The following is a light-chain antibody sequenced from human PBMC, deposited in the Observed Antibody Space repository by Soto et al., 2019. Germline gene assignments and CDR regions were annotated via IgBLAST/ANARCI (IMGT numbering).Light chain of an antibody. CDR1: QSVSSN. J-gene: IGKJ1*01. V-gene: IGKV3-15*01. Sequence: VITQSASTVSVSPGERATLSCRASQSVSSNLAWYQQKPGQAPRLLIYGASTRATGIPARFSGSGSGTEFTLTISSLQSEDFAVYYCQQYNNWPATFGQGTKVDNK. CDR2: GAS. CDR3: QQYNNWPAT.